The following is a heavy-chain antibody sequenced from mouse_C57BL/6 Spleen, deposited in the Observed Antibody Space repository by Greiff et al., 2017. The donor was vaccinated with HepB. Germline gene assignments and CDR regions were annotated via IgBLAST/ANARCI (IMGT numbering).Heavy chain of an antibody. V-gene: IGHV1-15*01. D-gene: IGHD1-1*01. Sequence: VQVVESGAELVRPGASVTLSCKASGYTFTDYEMHWVKQTPVHGLEWIGAIDPETGGTAYNQKFKGKAILTADKSSSTAYMELRSLTSEDSAVYYCTRRDLLRGFAYWGQGTLVTVSA. CDR2: IDPETGGT. CDR3: TRRDLLRGFAY. J-gene: IGHJ3*01. CDR1: GYTFTDYE.